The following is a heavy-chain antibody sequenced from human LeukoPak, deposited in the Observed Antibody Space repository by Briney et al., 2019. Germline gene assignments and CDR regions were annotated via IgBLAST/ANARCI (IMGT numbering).Heavy chain of an antibody. CDR2: MNPNSGNT. D-gene: IGHD5-12*01. J-gene: IGHJ4*02. Sequence: ASVKVSCKASGYTFTSYDINWVRQATGQGLKRMGWMNPNSGNTGYAQKFQGRVTMTRNTSISTAYMELSSLRSEDTAVYYCARSPKGELRDSGYDHGFDYWGQGTLVTVSS. V-gene: IGHV1-8*01. CDR1: GYTFTSYD. CDR3: ARSPKGELRDSGYDHGFDY.